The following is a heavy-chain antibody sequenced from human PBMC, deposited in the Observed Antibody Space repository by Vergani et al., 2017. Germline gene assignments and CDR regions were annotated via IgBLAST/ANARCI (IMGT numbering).Heavy chain of an antibody. CDR3: ARGLDYYGSGSYLGAFDI. V-gene: IGHV4-59*01. CDR1: GGSISSYY. Sequence: QVQLQESGPGLVKPSETLSLTCTVSGGSISSYYWSWIRQPPGKGLEWIGYIYYSGSTNYNPSLKSRVTISVDTSKNQFSLKLSSVTAAGTAVYYCARGLDYYGSGSYLGAFDIWGQGTMVTVSS. CDR2: IYYSGST. J-gene: IGHJ3*02. D-gene: IGHD3-10*01.